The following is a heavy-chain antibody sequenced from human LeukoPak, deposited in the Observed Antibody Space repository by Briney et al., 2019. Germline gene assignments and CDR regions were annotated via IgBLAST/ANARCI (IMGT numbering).Heavy chain of an antibody. CDR3: ARKGRVPAATDFDY. CDR1: GDSLTNSNYY. CDR2: IFYNGGP. D-gene: IGHD2-2*01. Sequence: PSETLSLTCTASGDSLTNSNYYWGWVRQSPGRGLEWLGNIFYNGGPYYNPSFKSRVAISVDTSKNHFSLTLNAVTAADTAVYYCARKGRVPAATDFDYWGQGTLVTVSS. J-gene: IGHJ4*02. V-gene: IGHV4-39*02.